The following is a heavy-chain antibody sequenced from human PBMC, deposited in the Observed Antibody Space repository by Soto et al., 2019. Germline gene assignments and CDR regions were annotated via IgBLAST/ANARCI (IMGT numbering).Heavy chain of an antibody. Sequence: LRLSCAASGFTFNAYTMHWVRQAPGKGLEWVSLISWDGGITYYGDSVKGRFTVSRDNSDNSLYLQMTSLRSDDTAFYYCAKDSYDILTGQKRYFDSWGQGTLVTVSS. CDR2: ISWDGGIT. CDR1: GFTFNAYT. V-gene: IGHV3-43*01. J-gene: IGHJ4*02. CDR3: AKDSYDILTGQKRYFDS. D-gene: IGHD3-9*01.